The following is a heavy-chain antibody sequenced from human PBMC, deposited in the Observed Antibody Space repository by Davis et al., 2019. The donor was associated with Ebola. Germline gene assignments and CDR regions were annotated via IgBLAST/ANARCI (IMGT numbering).Heavy chain of an antibody. CDR3: SRYSGTYRDY. CDR1: GFTFSSYA. Sequence: GESLKISCAASGFTFSSYAMNWVRQAPGKGLEWVSSITSGSSYIFYADSVKGRFTISRDNSKNSLYLQMNSLRAEDTAVYYCSRYSGTYRDYWGQGTLVTVSS. CDR2: ITSGSSYI. V-gene: IGHV3-21*01. J-gene: IGHJ4*02. D-gene: IGHD1-26*01.